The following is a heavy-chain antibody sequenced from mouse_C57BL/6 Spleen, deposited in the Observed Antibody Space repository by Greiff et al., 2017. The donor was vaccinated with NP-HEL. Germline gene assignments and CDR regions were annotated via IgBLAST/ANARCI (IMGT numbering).Heavy chain of an antibody. CDR2: ISYSGST. D-gene: IGHD2-1*01. CDR1: GYSITSDY. CDR3: ARSKDIYYGNPYAMDY. Sequence: EVKLQESGPGLAKPSQTLSLTCSVTGYSITSDYWNWIRKFPGNKLEYMGYISYSGSTYYNPSLKSRISITRDTSKNQYYLQLNSVTTEDTATYYCARSKDIYYGNPYAMDYWGQGTSVTVSS. J-gene: IGHJ4*01. V-gene: IGHV3-8*01.